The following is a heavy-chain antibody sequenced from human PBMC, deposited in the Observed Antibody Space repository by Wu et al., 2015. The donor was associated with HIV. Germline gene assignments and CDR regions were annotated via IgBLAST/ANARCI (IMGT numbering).Heavy chain of an antibody. Sequence: QVQLVQSGAEVKKPGSSVKVSCKASGGTFSSYAISWVRQAPGQGLEWMGRIIPIFGTANYAQKFQGRVTITADESTSTAYMELSSLRSEDTAVYYCARGGYYDSSGYYSTGGYYYYGMDVWGQGTTVTVSS. CDR1: GGTFSSYA. D-gene: IGHD3-22*01. CDR2: IIPIFGTA. V-gene: IGHV1-69*13. CDR3: ARGGYYDSSGYYSTGGYYYYGMDV. J-gene: IGHJ6*02.